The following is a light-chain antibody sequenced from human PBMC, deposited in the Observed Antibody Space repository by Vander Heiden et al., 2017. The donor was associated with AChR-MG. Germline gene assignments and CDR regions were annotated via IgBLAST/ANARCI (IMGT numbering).Light chain of an antibody. J-gene: IGLJ2*01. CDR1: SSNIGSNT. CDR3: AAWDDSLNGVV. V-gene: IGLV1-44*01. Sequence: QSVLTQPPSASGTPGQRVTISCSGSSSNIGSNTVNWYQQPPGAAPKLLIYGNHQRPSGVPDRFSGSKSVSSASLAISGLQSEDEADYYCAAWDDSLNGVVFGGGTKLTVL. CDR2: GNH.